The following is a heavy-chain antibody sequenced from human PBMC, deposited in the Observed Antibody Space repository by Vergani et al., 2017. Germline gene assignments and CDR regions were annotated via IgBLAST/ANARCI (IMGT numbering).Heavy chain of an antibody. V-gene: IGHV3-7*01. Sequence: EVHLEESGGGLVQPGGSLRLSCAASGFTFGEDYMAWIRLAPGKGLDWVASIKRDGTETFYVYSVKGRFTISRDNANTTLYLQMNSLRDEDRGVDYFARISGGSAPYLHYWGQGTLVTVAS. D-gene: IGHD2-15*01. J-gene: IGHJ1*01. CDR3: ARISGGSAPYLHY. CDR1: GFTFGEDY. CDR2: IKRDGTET.